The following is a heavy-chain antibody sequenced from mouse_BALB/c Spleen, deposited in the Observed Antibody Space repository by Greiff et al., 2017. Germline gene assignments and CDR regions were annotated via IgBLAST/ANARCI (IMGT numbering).Heavy chain of an antibody. CDR3: ARGGDTTAWFAY. D-gene: IGHD1-1*01. V-gene: IGHV5-6-5*01. CDR2: ISSGGST. CDR1: GFTFSSYA. Sequence: EVMLVESGGGLVKPGGSLKLSCAASGFTFSSYAMSWVRQTPEKRLEWVASISSGGSTYYPDSVKGRFTISRDNARNILYLQMSSLRSEDTAMYYCARGGDTTAWFAYWGQGTLVTVSA. J-gene: IGHJ3*01.